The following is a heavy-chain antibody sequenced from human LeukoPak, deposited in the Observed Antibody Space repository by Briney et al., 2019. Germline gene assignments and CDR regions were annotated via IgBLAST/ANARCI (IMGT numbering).Heavy chain of an antibody. CDR1: GYTFTGYY. CDR3: ARGQEDRYYYYYMDV. CDR2: INPNSGGT. V-gene: IGHV1-2*02. J-gene: IGHJ6*03. Sequence: GASVKVSCKASGYTFTGYYMHWVRQAPGQGLEWMGWINPNSGGTNYALKFLGRVTMTRDTSISTAYMELSRLISDDTAVYYCARGQEDRYYYYYMDVWGKGTTVTVSS.